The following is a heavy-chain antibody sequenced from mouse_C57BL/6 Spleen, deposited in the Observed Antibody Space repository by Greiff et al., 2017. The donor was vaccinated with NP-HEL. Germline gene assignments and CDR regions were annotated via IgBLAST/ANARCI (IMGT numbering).Heavy chain of an antibody. CDR1: GFNIKDDY. CDR3: TTQSTMVTTGFAY. D-gene: IGHD2-2*01. V-gene: IGHV14-4*01. Sequence: VQLQQSGAELVRPGASVKLSCTASGFNIKDDYMHWVKQRPEQGLEWIGWIDPENGDTEYASKFQGKATITADTSSNTAYLQLSSLTSEDTAVYYCTTQSTMVTTGFAYWGQGTLVTVSA. CDR2: IDPENGDT. J-gene: IGHJ3*01.